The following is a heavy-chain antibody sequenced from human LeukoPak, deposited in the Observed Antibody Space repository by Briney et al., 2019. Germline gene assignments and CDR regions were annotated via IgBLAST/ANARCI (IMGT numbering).Heavy chain of an antibody. D-gene: IGHD3-10*01. V-gene: IGHV4-39*07. CDR3: ARWRLNYYGSGSYYKGPGFDY. Sequence: SETLSLTCTVSGGSISSSSYYWGWFRQPPGKGLEWIGSIYYSGSTYYNPSLKSRVTISVDTSKNQFSLKLGSVTAADTAVYYCARWRLNYYGSGSYYKGPGFDYWGQGTLVTVSS. CDR2: IYYSGST. J-gene: IGHJ4*02. CDR1: GGSISSSSYY.